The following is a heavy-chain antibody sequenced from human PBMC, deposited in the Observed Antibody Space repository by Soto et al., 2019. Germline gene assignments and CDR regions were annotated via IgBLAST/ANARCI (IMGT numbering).Heavy chain of an antibody. Sequence: SETLSLTCTVSGGSVSSGSYYWSWIRQPPGKGLEWIGYIYYSGSTNYNPSLKSRVTISVDTSKNQFSLKLSSVTAADTAVYYCARSWFGHQVHWFDSWGQGTLVTVSS. V-gene: IGHV4-61*01. J-gene: IGHJ5*01. D-gene: IGHD3-16*01. CDR1: GGSVSSGSYY. CDR2: IYYSGST. CDR3: ARSWFGHQVHWFDS.